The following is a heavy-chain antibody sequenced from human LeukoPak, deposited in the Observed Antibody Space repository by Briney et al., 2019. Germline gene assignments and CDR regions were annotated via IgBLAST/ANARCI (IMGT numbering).Heavy chain of an antibody. Sequence: PSETLSLTCTVSGGSISSYYWSWIRQPPGKGLEWIGYIYYSGSTNYNPSLKSRVTISVDTSKNQFSLKLSSVTAADTAVYYCARRTRRIAVAGRGFDYWGQGTLVTVSS. D-gene: IGHD6-19*01. J-gene: IGHJ4*02. CDR1: GGSISSYY. CDR2: IYYSGST. V-gene: IGHV4-59*12. CDR3: ARRTRRIAVAGRGFDY.